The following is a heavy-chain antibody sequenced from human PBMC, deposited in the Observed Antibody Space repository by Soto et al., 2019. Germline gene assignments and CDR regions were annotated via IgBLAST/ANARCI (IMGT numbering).Heavy chain of an antibody. CDR1: GFTLSSYA. D-gene: IGHD3-10*01. V-gene: IGHV3-23*01. CDR2: ISAGGDMT. J-gene: IGHJ6*02. Sequence: DVQLLESGGHWVQPGGSLRLSCSASGFTLSSYAMSWVRQAPGKGLEWVSSISAGGDMTYNSDSVRGQFTISRDNSNNALFLQMHNLRIEDTALYYCARGDRGGSGYPASYYYSGWDVWGQGAMVIVSS. CDR3: ARGDRGGSGYPASYYYSGWDV.